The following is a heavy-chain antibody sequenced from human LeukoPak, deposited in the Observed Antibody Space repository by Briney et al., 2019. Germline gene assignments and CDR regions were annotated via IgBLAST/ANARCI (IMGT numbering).Heavy chain of an antibody. J-gene: IGHJ6*02. CDR2: ISGSSSTI. CDR3: AREGVGYYYGMDV. V-gene: IGHV3-48*01. CDR1: GFTFSSYS. Sequence: GGSLRLSCAASGFTFSSYSMNWVRQAPGKGLEWVSYISGSSSTIYYADSVKGRFTISRDNSKNTLYLQMNSLRAEDTAVYYCAREGVGYYYGMDVWGQGTTVTVSS. D-gene: IGHD1-26*01.